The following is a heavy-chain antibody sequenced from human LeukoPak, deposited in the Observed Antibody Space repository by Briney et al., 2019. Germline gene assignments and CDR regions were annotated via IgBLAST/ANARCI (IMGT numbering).Heavy chain of an antibody. CDR3: AGYCSSTSCYSDILNWFDP. V-gene: IGHV4-39*01. CDR2: IYYSGST. J-gene: IGHJ5*02. CDR1: GGSISSSSYY. D-gene: IGHD2-2*01. Sequence: SETLSLTCTVSGGSISSSSYYWGWIRQPPGTGLEWIGSIYYSGSTYYNPSLKSRVTISVDTSKNQFSLKLSSVTAADTAVYYCAGYCSSTSCYSDILNWFDPWGQGTLVTVSS.